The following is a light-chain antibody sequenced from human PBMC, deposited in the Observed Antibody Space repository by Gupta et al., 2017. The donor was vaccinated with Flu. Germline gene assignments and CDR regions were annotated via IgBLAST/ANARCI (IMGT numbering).Light chain of an antibody. J-gene: IGLJ3*02. V-gene: IGLV1-47*01. CDR3: SASGDSMRGSGV. CDR1: SSNIGSNY. Sequence: QSVLTQPPSASGTPGQRVTISCSGSSSNIGSNYVYWYQQLPGTAPKLLIYRNNQRPSGVPDRFSCDTYCASASPVTSGRRSEDEADDYWSASGDSMRGSGVFGGGTKLTVL. CDR2: RNN.